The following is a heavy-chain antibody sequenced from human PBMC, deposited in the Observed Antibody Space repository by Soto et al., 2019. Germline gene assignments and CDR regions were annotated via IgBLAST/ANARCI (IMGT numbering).Heavy chain of an antibody. CDR3: ARADCRGGSCYSSANWFDP. D-gene: IGHD2-15*01. V-gene: IGHV4-4*02. J-gene: IGHJ5*02. Sequence: SETLSLTCAVSSGSISSSNWWSWVRQSPGKGLEWIGEIYHSGSTNYNPSLKSRVAISVDKSENQFSLKLNSVTAADTAVYYCARADCRGGSCYSSANWFDPWGQGSLVTVSS. CDR1: SGSISSSNW. CDR2: IYHSGST.